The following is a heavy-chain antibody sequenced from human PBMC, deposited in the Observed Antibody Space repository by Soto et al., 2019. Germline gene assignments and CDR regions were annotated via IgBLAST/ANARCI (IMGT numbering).Heavy chain of an antibody. D-gene: IGHD3-10*01. CDR3: ARRNSDYYGSGSYYNVFQNPATQYNWFDP. CDR1: GSPISSSSYC. CDR2: FYCCEST. Sequence: PSETLSLTSTVSGSPISSSSYCCGWFRQPPGKGPHRLGRFYCCESTYYSPSLKSRVTISVDTSKNQFALKLSAVTAADTAVYYCARRNSDYYGSGSYYNVFQNPATQYNWFDPWGQGTLVTGSS. J-gene: IGHJ5*02. V-gene: IGHV4-39*01.